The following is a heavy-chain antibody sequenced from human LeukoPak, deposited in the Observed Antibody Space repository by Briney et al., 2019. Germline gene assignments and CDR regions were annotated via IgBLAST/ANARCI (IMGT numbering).Heavy chain of an antibody. CDR1: GRSISSGSYY. J-gene: IGHJ5*02. CDR2: IYTSGST. CDR3: ARESNYYFNWFDP. D-gene: IGHD2/OR15-2a*01. V-gene: IGHV4-61*02. Sequence: SQTLSLTCTVSGRSISSGSYYWSWIRQPAGKGLEWIGRIYTSGSTNYNPSLKSRVTISVDTSKNQFSLKLSSVTAADTAVYYCARESNYYFNWFDPWGQGTLVTVSS.